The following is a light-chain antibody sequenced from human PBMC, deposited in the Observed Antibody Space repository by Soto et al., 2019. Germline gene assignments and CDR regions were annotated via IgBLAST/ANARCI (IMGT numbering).Light chain of an antibody. CDR2: GNI. CDR1: SSNIGAGYD. CDR3: QSYDSTLSARYV. Sequence: QSVLPHPPSVSWAPGQRVTISCTGSSSNIGAGYDVHWYQQRPGTAPKLLIFGNINRPSGVPDRFSGSKSGTSASLAITGLQAEDEGDYYCQSYDSTLSARYVFGTGTKVTVL. V-gene: IGLV1-40*01. J-gene: IGLJ1*01.